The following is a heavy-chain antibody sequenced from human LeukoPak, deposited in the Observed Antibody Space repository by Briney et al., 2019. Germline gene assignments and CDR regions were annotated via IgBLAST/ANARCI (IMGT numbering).Heavy chain of an antibody. CDR2: IYYSGST. CDR1: GGSISSYY. J-gene: IGHJ4*02. D-gene: IGHD3-9*01. CDR3: ARGFGLSDILTGYENDPSFDY. V-gene: IGHV4-59*01. Sequence: SETLSLTCTVSGGSISSYYWSWIRQPPGKGLEWIGYIYYSGSTNYNPSLKSRVTISVDTSKNQFSLKLSSVTAADTAVYYCARGFGLSDILTGYENDPSFDYWGQGTLVTVSS.